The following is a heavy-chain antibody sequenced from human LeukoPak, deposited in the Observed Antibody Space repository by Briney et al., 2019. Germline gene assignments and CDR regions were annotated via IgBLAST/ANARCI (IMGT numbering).Heavy chain of an antibody. Sequence: GGSLRLSCAASGFTFSSYGMHLVRQAPGKGLEWVAVIWYDGSNKYYADSVKGRFTISRDNSRNALYLQMNSLRAEDTAVYYCARTTTVTTFDYWGQGTLVTVSS. J-gene: IGHJ4*02. CDR3: ARTTTVTTFDY. V-gene: IGHV3-33*01. CDR1: GFTFSSYG. D-gene: IGHD4-17*01. CDR2: IWYDGSNK.